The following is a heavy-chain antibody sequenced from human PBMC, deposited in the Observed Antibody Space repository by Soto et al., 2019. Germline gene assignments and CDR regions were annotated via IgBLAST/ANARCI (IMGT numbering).Heavy chain of an antibody. V-gene: IGHV5-10-1*01. J-gene: IGHJ5*02. D-gene: IGHD2-2*03. CDR2: IDPSDSYT. Sequence: PGESLKISCKGSGYSFTSYWISWVRQMPGKGLEWMGRIDPSDSYTNYSPSFQGHVTISADKSISTAYLQWSSLKASDTAMYYCARHVRGYCSSTSCYAWFDPWGQGTLVTVSS. CDR3: ARHVRGYCSSTSCYAWFDP. CDR1: GYSFTSYW.